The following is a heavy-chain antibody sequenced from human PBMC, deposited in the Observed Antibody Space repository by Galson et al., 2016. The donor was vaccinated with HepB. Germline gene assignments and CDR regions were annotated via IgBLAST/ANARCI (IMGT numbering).Heavy chain of an antibody. J-gene: IGHJ6*02. V-gene: IGHV1-8*02. CDR1: GYSFSTND. D-gene: IGHD2-8*01. CDR3: AVNGVLREGLDS. CDR2: MNPNTAKT. Sequence: SVKVSCKASGYSFSTNDVNWVRQAAGQGLEWMGWMNPNTAKTGYAQNFQGRVTMTADTSISTAYMELSNLGSDDTAVYYFAVNGVLREGLDSWGQGTTVIVSS.